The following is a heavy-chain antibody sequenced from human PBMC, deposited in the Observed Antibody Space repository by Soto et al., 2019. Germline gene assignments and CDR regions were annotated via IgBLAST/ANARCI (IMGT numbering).Heavy chain of an antibody. CDR1: GGSFSDYY. J-gene: IGHJ4*02. CDR3: GRDVRRYYSDQFDS. Sequence: SETLSLTCAVYGGSFSDYYWNWIRQPPGKGLEWIGEINHSGSTNYNPSLKSRVTISVDRSRNQLSLNVTSVTAADTAIYYCGRDVRRYYSDQFDSWGQGILVTVSS. CDR2: INHSGST. D-gene: IGHD4-17*01. V-gene: IGHV4-34*01.